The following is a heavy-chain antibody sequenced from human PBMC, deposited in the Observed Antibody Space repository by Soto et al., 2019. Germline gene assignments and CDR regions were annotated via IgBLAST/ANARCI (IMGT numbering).Heavy chain of an antibody. CDR2: ISGSGDST. D-gene: IGHD2-2*01. V-gene: IGHV3-23*01. Sequence: EVQLWESGGGLVQPGGSLRLSCAASGFTFSNYVMSWVRQAPGKGLEWVSGISGSGDSTDYADSVKGRFTISRDNPKNTLYLQTDSLRAEDASVYYCAKGLYCNSYSCSAFYYNYMDVWGKGTTVTVSS. CDR3: AKGLYCNSYSCSAFYYNYMDV. J-gene: IGHJ6*03. CDR1: GFTFSNYV.